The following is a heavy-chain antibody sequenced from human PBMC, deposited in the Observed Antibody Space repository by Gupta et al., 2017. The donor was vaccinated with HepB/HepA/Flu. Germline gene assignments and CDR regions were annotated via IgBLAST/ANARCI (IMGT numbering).Heavy chain of an antibody. CDR1: GFTFSSYW. Sequence: EVQLVESGGGLVQPGGSLRLSCAASGFTFSSYWMSWVRQAPGKGLEWVANIKQDGSEKYYVDSVKGRFTISRDNAKNSLYLQMNSLRAEDTAVYYCARDRVYYYYGMDVWGQGTTVTVSS. V-gene: IGHV3-7*01. CDR2: IKQDGSEK. CDR3: ARDRVYYYYGMDV. J-gene: IGHJ6*02.